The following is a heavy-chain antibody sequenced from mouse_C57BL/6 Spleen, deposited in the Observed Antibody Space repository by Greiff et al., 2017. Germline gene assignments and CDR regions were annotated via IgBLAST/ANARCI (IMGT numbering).Heavy chain of an antibody. CDR2: ISYDGSN. CDR3: ARGYYGSSPYYFDY. V-gene: IGHV3-6*01. Sequence: EVQLVESGPGLVKPSQSLSLTCSVTGYSITSGYYWNWIRQFPGNKLEWMGYISYDGSNNYNPSLKNRISITRDTSKNQFFLKLNSGTTEDTAIYYCARGYYGSSPYYFDYWGQGTTLTVSA. D-gene: IGHD1-1*01. CDR1: GYSITSGYY. J-gene: IGHJ2*01.